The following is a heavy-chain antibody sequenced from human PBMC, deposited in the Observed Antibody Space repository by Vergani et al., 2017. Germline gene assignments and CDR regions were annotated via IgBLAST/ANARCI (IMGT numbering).Heavy chain of an antibody. J-gene: IGHJ6*03. CDR2: ISGSGGST. CDR1: GFTFSSYA. V-gene: IGHV3-23*04. D-gene: IGHD2/OR15-2a*01. Sequence: EVQLVESGGGLVQPGGSLRLSCAASGFTFSSYAMSWVRQAPGKGLEWVSAISGSGGSTYCADSVKGRFTISRDNSKNTLYLQMNSLRAEDTAVYYCLGVIPKPYYFDYYYYMDVWGKGTTVTVSS. CDR3: LGVIPKPYYFDYYYYMDV.